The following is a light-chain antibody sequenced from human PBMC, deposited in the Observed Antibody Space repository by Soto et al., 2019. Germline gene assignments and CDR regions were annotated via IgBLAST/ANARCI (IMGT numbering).Light chain of an antibody. CDR2: EAT. J-gene: IGLJ1*01. CDR1: SSDVGTYNL. V-gene: IGLV2-23*01. CDR3: CSYAGSSTFV. Sequence: QSALTQPASVSGSPGQSIAISCTGTSSDVGTYNLVSWYRQHPGKAPKLMIYEATKRPSGISDRFSGSKSGNTASLTISGLQAEDEADYFCCSYAGSSTFVFGTGTKVTVL.